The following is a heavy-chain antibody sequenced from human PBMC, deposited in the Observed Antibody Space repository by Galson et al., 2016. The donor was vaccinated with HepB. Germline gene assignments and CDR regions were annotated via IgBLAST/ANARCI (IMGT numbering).Heavy chain of an antibody. V-gene: IGHV3-15*01. CDR1: GFVFSDAW. D-gene: IGHD3-22*01. Sequence: SLRLSCAASGLTSGFVFSDAWLSWVRQTPKKGLEWVGRMKSRGSGGTTDYAAPVKGRFTISREDSRNTLYLQMNSLESEDAGVYYCAWHYYDTSGYFPLGLWGQGTLVTVSS. CDR3: AWHYYDTSGYFPLGL. J-gene: IGHJ4*02. CDR2: MKSRGSGGTT.